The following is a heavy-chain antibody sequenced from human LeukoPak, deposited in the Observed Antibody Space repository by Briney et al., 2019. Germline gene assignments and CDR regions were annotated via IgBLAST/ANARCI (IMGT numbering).Heavy chain of an antibody. J-gene: IGHJ4*02. CDR2: INHSGST. D-gene: IGHD5-18*01. V-gene: IGHV4-34*01. Sequence: SETLSLTCAVYGESFSGYYWSWIRQPPGKGLEWIGEINHSGSTNHNPSLKSRVTISVDTSKNQFSLKRSSVTAADTAVYYCARAWIHLGCDYWGQGTRVSVSS. CDR3: ARAWIHLGCDY. CDR1: GESFSGYY.